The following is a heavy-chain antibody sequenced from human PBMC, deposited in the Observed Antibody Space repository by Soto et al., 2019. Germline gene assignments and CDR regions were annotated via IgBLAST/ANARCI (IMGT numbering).Heavy chain of an antibody. Sequence: GGSLILSCAASGFTFDDDAMHWVRQAPGKGLEWVSGISWNSGSIGYADSVKGRFTISRDNAKNSLYLQMNSLRAEDTALYYCAKDGGLGSYYDFWSGHDAFEIWGQGTMVSVSS. J-gene: IGHJ3*02. D-gene: IGHD3-3*01. CDR3: AKDGGLGSYYDFWSGHDAFEI. CDR2: ISWNSGSI. CDR1: GFTFDDDA. V-gene: IGHV3-9*01.